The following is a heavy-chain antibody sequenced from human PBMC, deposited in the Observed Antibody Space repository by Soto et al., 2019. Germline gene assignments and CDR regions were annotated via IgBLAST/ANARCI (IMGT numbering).Heavy chain of an antibody. CDR1: GYTFTSYD. D-gene: IGHD6-13*01. J-gene: IGHJ5*02. V-gene: IGHV1-8*01. Sequence: ASVKVSCKASGYTFTSYDINWVRQATGQGLEWMGWMNPNSGKTGYAQKFQGRVTMTRNTSISTAYMELSSLRAEDTAVYYCARADSSSWYNWFDPWGQGTLVTVSS. CDR2: MNPNSGKT. CDR3: ARADSSSWYNWFDP.